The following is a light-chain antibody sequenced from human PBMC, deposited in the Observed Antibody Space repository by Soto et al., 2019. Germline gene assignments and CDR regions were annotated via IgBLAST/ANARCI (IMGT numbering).Light chain of an antibody. V-gene: IGKV3-20*01. Sequence: EIVLTQSPGTLSLSPGERATLSCRASQSVSSTYLAWYQQKPGQAPRLLIYGASSRATGIPDRFSASGSGTDFTLTISRLETEDFAVYYCQHYGSSPRTFGQGTKVEIK. CDR1: QSVSSTY. CDR3: QHYGSSPRT. J-gene: IGKJ1*01. CDR2: GAS.